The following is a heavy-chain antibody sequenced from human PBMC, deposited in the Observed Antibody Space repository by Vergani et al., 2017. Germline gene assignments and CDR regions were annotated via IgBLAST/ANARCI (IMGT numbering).Heavy chain of an antibody. CDR1: GFTFSSYA. Sequence: EVQLVESGGGLVQPGGSLRLSCAASGFTFSSYAMSWVRQAPGKGLEWVGRIKSKTDGGTTDYAAPVKGRFTISRDDSKNTLYLQMNSLKTEDTAVYYCTTVWFRGELPYYFDYWGQGTLVTVSS. J-gene: IGHJ4*02. D-gene: IGHD1-26*01. V-gene: IGHV3-15*01. CDR3: TTVWFRGELPYYFDY. CDR2: IKSKTDGGTT.